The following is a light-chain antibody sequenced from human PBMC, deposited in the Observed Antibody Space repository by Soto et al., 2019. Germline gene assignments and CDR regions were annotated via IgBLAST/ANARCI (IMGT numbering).Light chain of an antibody. Sequence: QLVLTQSPSASASLGASVKLTCTLSSGHSNYAIAWHQQQSEKGPRYLMKLNSDGSHSKGDGIPDRFSGSSSGAERYLTISSLQSEDEADYYCQTWGSGIVVFGGGTKLTVL. CDR3: QTWGSGIVV. V-gene: IGLV4-69*01. J-gene: IGLJ2*01. CDR1: SGHSNYA. CDR2: LNSDGSH.